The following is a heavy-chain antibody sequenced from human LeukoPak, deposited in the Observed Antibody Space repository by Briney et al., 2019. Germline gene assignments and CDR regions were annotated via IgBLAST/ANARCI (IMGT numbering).Heavy chain of an antibody. CDR3: ARVWLADAFDI. J-gene: IGHJ3*02. CDR2: ISSSSSYI. V-gene: IGHV3-21*01. CDR1: GFTFSSYS. Sequence: GGSLRVSCAASGFTFSSYSMNWVRQAPGKGLEWVSSISSSSSYIYYADSVKGRFTISRDNAKNSLYLQMNSLRAEDTAVCYCARVWLADAFDIWGQGTMVTVSS. D-gene: IGHD6-19*01.